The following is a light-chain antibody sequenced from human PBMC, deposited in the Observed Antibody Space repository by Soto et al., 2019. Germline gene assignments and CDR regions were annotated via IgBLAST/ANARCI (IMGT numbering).Light chain of an antibody. CDR1: QSVSSSY. CDR3: QHYDSLPIT. J-gene: IGKJ5*01. CDR2: GAS. V-gene: IGKV3-20*01. Sequence: EIVLAQSPGTLSLSPGERATLSCRASQSVSSSYLAWYQQEPGQPPRLLIYGASSRATGIPDRFSGSGSGTDFTLTISRLEPEEFAVFYCQHYDSLPITFGQGTRLEIK.